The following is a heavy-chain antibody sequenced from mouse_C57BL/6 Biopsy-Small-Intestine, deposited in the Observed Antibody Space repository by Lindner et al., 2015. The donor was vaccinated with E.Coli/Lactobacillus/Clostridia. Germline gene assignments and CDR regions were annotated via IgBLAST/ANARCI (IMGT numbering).Heavy chain of an antibody. D-gene: IGHD1-1*01. Sequence: VQLQESGAELVRPGTSVKMSCKASGYTFTNYWIGWAKQRPGHGLEWIGDIYPGGGYTNYNEKFKGKATLTADKSSSTAYMELRSLTSEDSAVYFCARRGLLLRGGYFDVWGTGTTVTVSS. J-gene: IGHJ1*03. CDR1: GYTFTNYW. CDR3: ARRGLLLRGGYFDV. CDR2: IYPGGGYT. V-gene: IGHV1-63*01.